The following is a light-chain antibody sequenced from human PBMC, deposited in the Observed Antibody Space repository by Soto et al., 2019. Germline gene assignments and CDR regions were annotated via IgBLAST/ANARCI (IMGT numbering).Light chain of an antibody. CDR2: KAS. J-gene: IGKJ3*01. CDR1: QSISDW. V-gene: IGKV1-5*03. CDR3: QHYNSYPFS. Sequence: DIPMTQSPSTLSASVGDRVTITCRASQSISDWLAWYQHKPGKAPKVLIYKASTLDTGVPSRFSGSGSETEFTLTISSLQPDDFAIYYCQHYNSYPFSFGPGTKVDIK.